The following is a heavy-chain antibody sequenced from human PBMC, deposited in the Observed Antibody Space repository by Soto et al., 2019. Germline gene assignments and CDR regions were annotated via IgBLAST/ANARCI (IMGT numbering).Heavy chain of an antibody. CDR1: GYTFTGYY. Sequence: GASVKVSCKASGYTFTGYYMHWVRQAPGQGLEWMGWINPNSGGTNYAQKFQGRVTMTRDTSISTAYMELSRLRSDDTAVYYCARDKEYGSGWYEDNWFDPWGQGTLVTVSS. CDR2: INPNSGGT. J-gene: IGHJ5*02. D-gene: IGHD6-19*01. CDR3: ARDKEYGSGWYEDNWFDP. V-gene: IGHV1-2*02.